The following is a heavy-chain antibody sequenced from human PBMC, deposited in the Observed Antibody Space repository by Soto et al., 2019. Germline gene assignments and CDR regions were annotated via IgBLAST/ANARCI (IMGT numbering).Heavy chain of an antibody. CDR2: ISSSGSTI. CDR3: ARKYYYYSSGYSMGAYYYYGMDV. D-gene: IGHD3-22*01. CDR1: GFSFSSYE. Sequence: GGSLRLSCAASGFSFSSYEMNWVRQAPGKGLEWVSYISSSGSTIYYADSVKGRFTISRDNAKNSLYLQMNSLRAEDTAGYYCARKYYYYSSGYSMGAYYYYGMDVWGEGTTVTVSS. J-gene: IGHJ6*04. V-gene: IGHV3-48*03.